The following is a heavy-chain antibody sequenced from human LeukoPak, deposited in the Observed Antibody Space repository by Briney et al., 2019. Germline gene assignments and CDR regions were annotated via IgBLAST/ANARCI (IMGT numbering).Heavy chain of an antibody. CDR1: GFTFSSYG. J-gene: IGHJ5*02. V-gene: IGHV3-30*18. CDR3: AKDHRLGGDQFDP. Sequence: GGSLRPSCAASGFTFSSYGMHWVRQAPGKGLEWVAVISYDGSNKYYADSVKGRFTISRDNSKNTLYLQMNSLRAEDTAVYYCAKDHRLGGDQFDPWGQGTLVTVSS. D-gene: IGHD4-17*01. CDR2: ISYDGSNK.